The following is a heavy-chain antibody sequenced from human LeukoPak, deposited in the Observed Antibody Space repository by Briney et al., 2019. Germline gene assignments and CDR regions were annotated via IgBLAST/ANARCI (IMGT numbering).Heavy chain of an antibody. CDR1: GYTFTSYG. CDR3: ARNLLGYCSSTSCQVPDY. Sequence: ASVKVSCTASGYTFTSYGISWVRQAPGQGLEWMGWISAYNGNTNYAQKLQGRVTMTTDTSTSTAYMELRSLRSDDTAVYYCARNLLGYCSSTSCQVPDYWGQGTLVTVSS. V-gene: IGHV1-18*01. J-gene: IGHJ4*02. CDR2: ISAYNGNT. D-gene: IGHD2-2*01.